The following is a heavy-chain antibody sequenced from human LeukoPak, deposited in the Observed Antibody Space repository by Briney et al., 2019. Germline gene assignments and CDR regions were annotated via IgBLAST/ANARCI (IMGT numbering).Heavy chain of an antibody. CDR1: GHTFSNFG. CDR2: INPSNGNT. V-gene: IGHV1-18*01. D-gene: IGHD6-19*01. CDR3: ARDYGSGQLDY. Sequence: ASVNVSCTASGHTFSNFGLAWVRQAPGQGLEWMGWINPSNGNTNYAHNFQGRVTMTTATSTSTAYMELRSLRSDDTALYFCARDYGSGQLDYWSQGTLVTVSS. J-gene: IGHJ4*02.